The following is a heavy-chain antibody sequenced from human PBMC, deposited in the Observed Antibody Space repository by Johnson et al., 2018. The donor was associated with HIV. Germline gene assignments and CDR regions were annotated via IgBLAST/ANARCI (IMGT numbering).Heavy chain of an antibody. D-gene: IGHD6-19*01. V-gene: IGHV3-23*04. J-gene: IGHJ3*02. CDR2: ISGSGGST. Sequence: VQLVESGGGLVQPGGSLRLSCAASGFTFSSYAMRWVRQAPGKGLEWVSAISGSGGSTKLGVFVKGRFTISRDNSKNTLYLQMNSLRAEDTAVYYCAREGIAVAKVLAFDIWGQGTMVTVSS. CDR3: AREGIAVAKVLAFDI. CDR1: GFTFSSYA.